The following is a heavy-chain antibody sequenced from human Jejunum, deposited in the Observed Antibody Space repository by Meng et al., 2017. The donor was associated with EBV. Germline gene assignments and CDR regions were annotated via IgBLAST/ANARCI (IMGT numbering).Heavy chain of an antibody. V-gene: IGHV4-39*01. D-gene: IGHD1-26*01. Sequence: QLQLQESGPGLVKPSETLSLTCTVSGDSISSSSFYWGWIRQPPGKGLEWIGTYYNSGSTYYNPSLKSRVTISVDTSKNQFSLKLISVTAADTAAYYCARQGPSGRTFDYWGQGTLVTVSS. J-gene: IGHJ4*02. CDR2: YYNSGST. CDR3: ARQGPSGRTFDY. CDR1: GDSISSSSFY.